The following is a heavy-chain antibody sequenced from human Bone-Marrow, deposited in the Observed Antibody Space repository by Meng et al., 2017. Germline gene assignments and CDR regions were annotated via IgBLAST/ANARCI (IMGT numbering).Heavy chain of an antibody. CDR3: ARGPDPTKSSWYGFGFDY. CDR1: GYTFTGYY. Sequence: ASVKVSCKASGYTFTGYYMHWVRQAPGQGLEWMGWINPNSGGTNYAQKFQGRVTMTRDTSISTAYMELSRLRSDDTAVYYCARGPDPTKSSWYGFGFDYWGQGTLVTVSS. J-gene: IGHJ4*02. V-gene: IGHV1-2*02. D-gene: IGHD6-13*01. CDR2: INPNSGGT.